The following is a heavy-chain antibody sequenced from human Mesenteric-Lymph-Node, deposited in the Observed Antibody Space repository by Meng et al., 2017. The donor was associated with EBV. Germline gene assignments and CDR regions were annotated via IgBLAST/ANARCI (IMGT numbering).Heavy chain of an antibody. D-gene: IGHD3-16*01. J-gene: IGHJ4*02. CDR3: ATGWGKANY. V-gene: IGHV4-34*12. CDR1: GDSFSAYY. CDR2: VIHSGNT. Sequence: QVQLQRWGAGLLKPSETLSRTCDVYGDSFSAYYWRWIRQPPGRGLEWIGDVIHSGNTSYSPSLKSRVTISVDTSKRQFSLKLRSMTAADTAVYYCATGWGKANYWGQGTLVTVSS.